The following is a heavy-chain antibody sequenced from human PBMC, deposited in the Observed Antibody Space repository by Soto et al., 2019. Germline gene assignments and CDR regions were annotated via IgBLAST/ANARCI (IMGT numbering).Heavy chain of an antibody. V-gene: IGHV3-74*01. CDR3: ARPFWAVWGSSRY. Sequence: EVQLVESGGGLVQPGGSLRLSCAASGFTFSSYWMHWVRQAPGKGLVWVSRINSAGSSTSYEDSVKGRFTISRDNAKNTLYLQLNSMRAADTAVDYCARPFWAVWGSSRYWGQGPLVTVSS. CDR1: GFTFSSYW. CDR2: INSAGSST. J-gene: IGHJ4*02. D-gene: IGHD3-16*02.